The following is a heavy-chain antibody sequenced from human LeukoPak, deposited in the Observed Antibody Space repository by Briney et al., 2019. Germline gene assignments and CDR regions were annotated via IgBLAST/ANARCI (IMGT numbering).Heavy chain of an antibody. CDR1: GGTFSSYA. V-gene: IGHV1-69*01. J-gene: IGHJ3*02. D-gene: IGHD3-10*01. CDR2: IIPIFGTA. Sequence: SVKVSCKASGGTFSSYAISWVRQAPGQGLEWMGGIIPIFGTANYAQKFQGRVTITADESTSTAYMELSSLRSEDTAVYYCAREWHYYGSGIGPNRNAFDIWGQGTMVTVSS. CDR3: AREWHYYGSGIGPNRNAFDI.